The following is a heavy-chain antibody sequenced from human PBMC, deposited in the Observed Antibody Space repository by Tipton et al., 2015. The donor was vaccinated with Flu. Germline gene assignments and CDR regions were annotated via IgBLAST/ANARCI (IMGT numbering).Heavy chain of an antibody. CDR2: ISASGGST. V-gene: IGHV3-23*01. Sequence: SLRLSCAASGFTFSSYAMSWVRQAPGKGLEWVSAISASGGSTYYADSVKGRFTISRDNSKNTLYLQMNSLRAEDTAVYYCAKISGARIGYFDNWGQGTLVTVSS. J-gene: IGHJ4*02. CDR1: GFTFSSYA. D-gene: IGHD6-19*01. CDR3: AKISGARIGYFDN.